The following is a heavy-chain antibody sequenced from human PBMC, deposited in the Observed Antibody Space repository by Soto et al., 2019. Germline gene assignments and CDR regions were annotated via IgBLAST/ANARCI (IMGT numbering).Heavy chain of an antibody. D-gene: IGHD4-17*01. CDR2: ISSSSHYI. CDR1: GFRFSGST. Sequence: GGSLRLSCVASGFRFSGSTMNWVRQAPGKGLNWVSSISSSSHYIYYADSLKGRFTISRDNAKNSLFLQMNSLRAEETAVYYCARDLGEVLALWGQGTLVTVSS. V-gene: IGHV3-21*01. CDR3: ARDLGEVLAL. J-gene: IGHJ4*02.